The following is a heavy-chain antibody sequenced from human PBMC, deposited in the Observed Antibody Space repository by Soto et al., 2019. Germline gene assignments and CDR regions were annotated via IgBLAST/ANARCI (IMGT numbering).Heavy chain of an antibody. CDR1: GGSISSSSLQ. Sequence: QLQLQESGPGLVKPSETLSLTCIVSGGSISSSSLQWGWIRQPPGRGLDWVGSIFSSGGTYYNPSLKSRVTMSVHTSINQFSLRLSSVTAADTAVYYCVRQYYYGSGRQIDYWGQGTLVTVSS. J-gene: IGHJ4*02. V-gene: IGHV4-39*01. CDR2: IFSSGGT. D-gene: IGHD3-10*01. CDR3: VRQYYYGSGRQIDY.